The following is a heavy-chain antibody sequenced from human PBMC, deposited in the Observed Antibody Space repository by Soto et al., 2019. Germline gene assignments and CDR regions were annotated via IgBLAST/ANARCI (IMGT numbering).Heavy chain of an antibody. Sequence: QVQLVQSGAELKKPGASVKVSCKASGYTFTSYDINWVLQAPGQGLEWMGWMHPNSGNTGYAQKFQGRVTMTRNTSISTAYMELSSLASEDTAVYYWARDMSYRQDWGQGTLVTVSS. CDR3: ARDMSYRQD. V-gene: IGHV1-8*01. CDR2: MHPNSGNT. D-gene: IGHD1-26*01. J-gene: IGHJ4*02. CDR1: GYTFTSYD.